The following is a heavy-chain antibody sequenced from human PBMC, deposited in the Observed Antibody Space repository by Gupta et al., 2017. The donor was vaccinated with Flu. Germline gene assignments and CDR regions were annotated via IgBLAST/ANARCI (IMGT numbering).Heavy chain of an antibody. CDR2: INPDGSST. D-gene: IGHD4-17*01. V-gene: IGHV3-74*03. CDR3: ATVTSGC. J-gene: IGHJ4*02. CDR1: GFTFSSSY. Sequence: EMQLVESGGGLVQPGGSLRLSCAASGFTFSSSYLQWVRQAPGKGLVWVSRINPDGSSTTYAESVKGRFTSSRDNAKNTLYLKMNSLGDDDTAVYYCATVTSGCWGQGTLVTVSS.